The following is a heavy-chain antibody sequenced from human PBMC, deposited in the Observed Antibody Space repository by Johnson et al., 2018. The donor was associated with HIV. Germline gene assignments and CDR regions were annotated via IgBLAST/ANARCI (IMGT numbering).Heavy chain of an antibody. Sequence: MLLVESGGGLVQPGGSLRLSCAASGFTFSSYAMSWVRQAPGKGLEWVSAIRGSGGRTYYADSVKGRFTISRDNSKNTLYLQMNSLRAEDTAVYYCAKGRGSPPGAFDIWGQGTMVTVSS. J-gene: IGHJ3*02. V-gene: IGHV3-23*04. CDR1: GFTFSSYA. CDR3: AKGRGSPPGAFDI. CDR2: IRGSGGRT. D-gene: IGHD1-26*01.